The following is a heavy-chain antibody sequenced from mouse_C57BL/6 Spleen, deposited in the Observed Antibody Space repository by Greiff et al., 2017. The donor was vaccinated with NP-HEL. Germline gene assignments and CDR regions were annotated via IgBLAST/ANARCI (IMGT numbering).Heavy chain of an antibody. CDR1: GFTFSDYY. CDR2: INYDGSST. CDR3: ARGIPDPPYFDY. Sequence: EVMLVESEGGLVQPGSSMKLSCTASGFTFSDYYMAWVRQVPEKGLEWVANINYDGSSTYYLDSLKSRFIISRDNAKNILYLQMSSLKSEDTATYYCARGIPDPPYFDYWGQGTTLTVSS. J-gene: IGHJ2*01. V-gene: IGHV5-16*01.